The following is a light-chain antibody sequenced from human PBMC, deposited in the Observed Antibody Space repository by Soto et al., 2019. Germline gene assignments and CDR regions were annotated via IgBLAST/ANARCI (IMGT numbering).Light chain of an antibody. CDR1: SSNIGNNY. J-gene: IGLJ2*01. CDR2: DNN. Sequence: QSVLTQPPSVSAAPGQKFTISCSGSSSNIGNNYVSWYQQLPGTAPKLLIYDNNKRPSEIPDRFSGSKSGTSGTLDITGLQTGDEADYYCATCDGSLPAELFGGGDKLSFL. V-gene: IGLV1-51*01. CDR3: ATCDGSLPAEL.